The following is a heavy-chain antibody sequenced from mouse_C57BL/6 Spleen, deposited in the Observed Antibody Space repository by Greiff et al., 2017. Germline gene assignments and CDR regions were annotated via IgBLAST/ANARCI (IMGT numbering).Heavy chain of an antibody. D-gene: IGHD2-4*01. CDR1: GYAFTNYL. CDR2: INPGSGGT. J-gene: IGHJ3*01. CDR3: AREDYDAFAY. Sequence: VQLQQSGAELVRPGTSVKVSCKASGYAFTNYLIEWVKQRPGKGLEWIGVINPGSGGTNYNEKFKGKATLTADKSSSTAYMQLSSLTSEDSAVYFCAREDYDAFAYWGQGTLVTVSA. V-gene: IGHV1-54*01.